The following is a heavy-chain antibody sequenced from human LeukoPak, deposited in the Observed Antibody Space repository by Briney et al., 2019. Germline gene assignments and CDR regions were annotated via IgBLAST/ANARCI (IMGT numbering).Heavy chain of an antibody. CDR3: ARAPIVVELNAFDI. Sequence: SETLSLTCAVSGDSFSSSNWWSWVRRPPGKGLEWSGEIYHSGSTNYNPSLKSRVTISVDKSKNQFSLKLSSVTAADTAVYYCARAPIVVELNAFDIWGQGTMVTVSS. CDR2: IYHSGST. CDR1: GDSFSSSNW. V-gene: IGHV4-4*02. J-gene: IGHJ3*02. D-gene: IGHD2-21*01.